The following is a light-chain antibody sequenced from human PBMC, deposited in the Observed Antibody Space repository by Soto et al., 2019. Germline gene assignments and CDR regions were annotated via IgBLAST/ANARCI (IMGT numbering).Light chain of an antibody. V-gene: IGLV2-14*01. CDR2: DVS. Sequence: SALTQPASVSASPGQSIAISCTGTSSDVGGYTFVSWYQQHPGKAPKLMIYDVSNRPSGISNRFSGSKSGNTASLTISGLQAEDEADYYCSSFTSRNTYVFGTGTKLTVL. CDR1: SSDVGGYTF. CDR3: SSFTSRNTYV. J-gene: IGLJ1*01.